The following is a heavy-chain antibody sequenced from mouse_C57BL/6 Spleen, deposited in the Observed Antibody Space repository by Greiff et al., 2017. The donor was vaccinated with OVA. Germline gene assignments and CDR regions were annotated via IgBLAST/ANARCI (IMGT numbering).Heavy chain of an antibody. CDR2: IRHKANNPAT. Sequence: EVKLEESGGGLVQPGGSMKLSCAASGFTFTDSWMDWVRQSPEQGLEWVAEIRHKANNPATYYAESVKGRFTISRDNSKSSVYLQMNSLRAEDTGIYYCAPHYYEYAMDYWGQGTTLTVSS. D-gene: IGHD1-2*01. CDR1: GFTFTDSW. V-gene: IGHV6-6*01. CDR3: APHYYEYAMDY. J-gene: IGHJ4*01.